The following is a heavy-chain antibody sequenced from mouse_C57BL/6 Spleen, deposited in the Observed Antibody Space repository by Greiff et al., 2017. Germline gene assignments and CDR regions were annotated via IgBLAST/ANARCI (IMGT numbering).Heavy chain of an antibody. CDR3: ATSVVAGAMDY. CDR2: IYPGDGDT. Sequence: QVQLKQSGPELVKPGASVKISCTASGYAFSSSWMNWVKQRPGKGLEWIGRIYPGDGDTNYNGKFKGKATLTADKSSSPAYMQLSRLTSEDAAVYCCATSVVAGAMDYWGQGTSVTVSS. CDR1: GYAFSSSW. D-gene: IGHD1-1*01. J-gene: IGHJ4*01. V-gene: IGHV1-82*01.